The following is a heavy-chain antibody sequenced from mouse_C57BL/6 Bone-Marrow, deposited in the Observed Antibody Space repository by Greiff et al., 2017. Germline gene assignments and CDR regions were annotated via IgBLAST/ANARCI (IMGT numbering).Heavy chain of an antibody. J-gene: IGHJ1*03. CDR3: ARCWYFDV. CDR1: GYTFTSYT. V-gene: IGHV1-4*01. CDR2: INPSSGDT. Sequence: VQLQQSGAELVRPGASVKMSCKASGYTFTSYTMHWVKQRPGQGLEWIGYINPSSGDTKYNQKFKDKATLTADKSSSTAYMQLSSLTSEDSAVYYGARCWYFDVWGTGTTITVSS.